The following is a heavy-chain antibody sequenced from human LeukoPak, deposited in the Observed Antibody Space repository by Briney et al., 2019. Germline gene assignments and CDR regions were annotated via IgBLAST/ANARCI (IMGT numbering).Heavy chain of an antibody. D-gene: IGHD5-24*01. Sequence: PSETLSLTCTVSGGSIGSYYWSWIRQPPGKGLEWIGYIYYSGSTNYNPSLKSRVTISVDTSKNQFSLKLSSVTAADTAVYYCARQRDGYNWKLSYFDYWGQGTLVTVSS. CDR1: GGSIGSYY. CDR3: ARQRDGYNWKLSYFDY. CDR2: IYYSGST. V-gene: IGHV4-59*08. J-gene: IGHJ4*02.